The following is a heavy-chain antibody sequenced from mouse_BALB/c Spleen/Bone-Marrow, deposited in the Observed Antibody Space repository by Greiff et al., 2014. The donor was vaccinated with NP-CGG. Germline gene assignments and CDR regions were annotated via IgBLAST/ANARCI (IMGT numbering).Heavy chain of an antibody. D-gene: IGHD2-10*02. CDR2: ISYDGNN. V-gene: IGHV3-6*02. CDR1: GYSITSGYY. J-gene: IGHJ2*01. CDR3: ARRGYGNLDY. Sequence: EVQRVESGPGLVKPSQSLSLTCSVTGYSITSGYYWNWIRQLPGNKLEWMGYISYDGNNNYNPSLKNRISITRDTSKNQFFLKLNSVTTEDTATYYCARRGYGNLDYWGQGTTLTVSS.